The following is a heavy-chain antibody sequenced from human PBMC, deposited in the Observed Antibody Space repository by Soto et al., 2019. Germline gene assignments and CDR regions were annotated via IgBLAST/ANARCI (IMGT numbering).Heavy chain of an antibody. J-gene: IGHJ4*02. CDR1: GASVSSGTYY. D-gene: IGHD6-13*01. Sequence: QVQLQESGPGMVKPSETLSLTCAVSGASVSSGTYYWQWIRQPPGEGLNWFGYIYYSGSTSYNSSPMSRVTISADTSKNQFSLRLSSVTAADTAAYYGARVGRSGYSNIWGQGTLVTVSS. CDR3: ARVGRSGYSNI. CDR2: IYYSGST. V-gene: IGHV4-61*01.